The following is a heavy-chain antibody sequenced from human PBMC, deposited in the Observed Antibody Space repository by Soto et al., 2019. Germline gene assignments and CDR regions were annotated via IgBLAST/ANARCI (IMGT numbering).Heavy chain of an antibody. J-gene: IGHJ4*02. Sequence: QVQLQESGPGLVKPSGTLSLTCAVSGGSISSSNWWSWVRQPPGKGLEWIGETYHSGSTNYNPSLQRRVTISVDKSKNQFSLKLSSVTAADTAVYYCASATSGPRRLTGYPLNPNYFDYWGQGTLVTVSS. V-gene: IGHV4-4*02. CDR1: GGSISSSNW. CDR2: TYHSGST. D-gene: IGHD3-9*01. CDR3: ASATSGPRRLTGYPLNPNYFDY.